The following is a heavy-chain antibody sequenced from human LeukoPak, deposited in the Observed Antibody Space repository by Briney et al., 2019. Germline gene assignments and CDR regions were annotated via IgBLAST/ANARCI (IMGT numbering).Heavy chain of an antibody. Sequence: GGSLRLSCAASEFFSMYAMHWVRQAPGKGLGWVAAVAYDGKHQYYADSVKGRFTISKDNFKNTLYMNNLKPEDTAVYYCAGGVRGVSSWFDPWGQGTLVTVSS. CDR3: AGGVRGVSSWFDP. CDR1: EFFSMYA. V-gene: IGHV3-30*04. CDR2: VAYDGKHQ. D-gene: IGHD3-10*01. J-gene: IGHJ5*02.